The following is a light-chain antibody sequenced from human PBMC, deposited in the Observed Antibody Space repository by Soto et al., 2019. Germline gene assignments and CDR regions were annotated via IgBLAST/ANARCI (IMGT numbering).Light chain of an antibody. Sequence: QSVLTQPPSASGSPGQSVIISCTGTSSDIGFYNYVSWYQHHPGRAHKLIIYDVNKRPSGVPHRFSGSKSGDSASLTVSGLQPEDEADYYCSSHAGKNSLVFGTGTKVTVL. CDR1: SSDIGFYNY. V-gene: IGLV2-8*01. J-gene: IGLJ1*01. CDR2: DVN. CDR3: SSHAGKNSLV.